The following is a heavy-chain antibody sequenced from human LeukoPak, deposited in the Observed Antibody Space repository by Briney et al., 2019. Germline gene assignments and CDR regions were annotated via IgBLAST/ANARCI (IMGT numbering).Heavy chain of an antibody. CDR2: IRYDGSNK. V-gene: IGHV3-30*02. CDR3: AKARSGYSYGPYYV. D-gene: IGHD5-18*01. CDR1: TFTFSSYG. J-gene: IGHJ4*02. Sequence: GGSLRRSCAGSTFTFSSYGMHWVRQAPGKGLEWVAFIRYDGSNKYYADSVKGRFTISRDNSKNTLYLQMNSLRAEDTAVYYCAKARSGYSYGPYYVWGQGTLVTVSS.